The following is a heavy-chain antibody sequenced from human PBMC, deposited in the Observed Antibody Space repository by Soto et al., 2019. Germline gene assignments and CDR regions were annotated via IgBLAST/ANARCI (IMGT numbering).Heavy chain of an antibody. J-gene: IGHJ4*02. CDR3: ARGIGSFPPFDY. CDR1: GFTFSTYW. V-gene: IGHV3-74*01. Sequence: GGSLRLSCAASGFTFSTYWMHWVRQAPGKGLVWVSRINSDGSSTTYADSVKGRFTISRDNAKNTLYLQMNSLRAEDAAVFYCARGIGSFPPFDYWGPGTLVTVSS. CDR2: INSDGSST. D-gene: IGHD1-26*01.